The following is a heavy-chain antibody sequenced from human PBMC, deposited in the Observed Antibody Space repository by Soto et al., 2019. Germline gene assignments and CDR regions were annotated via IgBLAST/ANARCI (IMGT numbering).Heavy chain of an antibody. CDR1: GFTFSNAW. CDR2: IKSKTDGGTT. Sequence: EVQLVESGGGLVKPGGSLRLSCAASGFTFSNAWMSWVRQAPGKGLEWVGRIKSKTDGGTTDYAAPVKGRFTIPIDDSKNTLYVQMNSLKTEDTAVYYCTTQYIAAAVGWFDPWGQGTLVTVSS. D-gene: IGHD6-13*01. J-gene: IGHJ5*02. V-gene: IGHV3-15*01. CDR3: TTQYIAAAVGWFDP.